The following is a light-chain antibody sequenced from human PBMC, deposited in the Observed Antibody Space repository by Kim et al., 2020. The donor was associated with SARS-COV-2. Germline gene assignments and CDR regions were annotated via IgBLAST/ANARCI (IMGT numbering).Light chain of an antibody. J-gene: IGLJ3*02. Sequence: QSLTTACTGTSSDVVGYNYVSWYQQHPGKAPKLMIYDVSNRPSGVSNRFSGSKSGNTASLTISGLQAEDEADYYCSSYTSSSTRVFGGGTQLTVL. CDR3: SSYTSSSTRV. CDR1: SSDVVGYNY. V-gene: IGLV2-14*03. CDR2: DVS.